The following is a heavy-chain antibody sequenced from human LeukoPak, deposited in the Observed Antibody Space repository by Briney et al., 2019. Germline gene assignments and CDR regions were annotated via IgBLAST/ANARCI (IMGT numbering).Heavy chain of an antibody. V-gene: IGHV3-21*01. CDR3: ANTLVRGVIPDS. CDR1: GLTFSSYS. Sequence: GGSLRLSCAASGLTFSSYSMNWVRQAPGKGLEWVSSISSSGTYIHYADSVKGRFTVSRDNAKNSLYLQMNSLRAEDTAVYYCANTLVRGVIPDSWGQGTLVTVSS. J-gene: IGHJ4*02. D-gene: IGHD3-10*01. CDR2: ISSSGTYI.